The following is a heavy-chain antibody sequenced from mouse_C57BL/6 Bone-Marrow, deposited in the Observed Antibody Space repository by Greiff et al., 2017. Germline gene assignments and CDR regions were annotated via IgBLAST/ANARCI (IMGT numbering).Heavy chain of an antibody. CDR2: ISNLAYST. CDR1: GFTFSDSG. CDR3: AKGDWVAY. V-gene: IGHV5-15*01. Sequence: EVQLVESGGGLVQPGGSLKLSCAASGFTFSDSGMAWVRQAPRKGLEWVAFISNLAYSTYYPDTVTGRFTISRENANNTLYLEMSSLRSEDTAMYYCAKGDWVAYWGRGTRVTVSA. J-gene: IGHJ3*01.